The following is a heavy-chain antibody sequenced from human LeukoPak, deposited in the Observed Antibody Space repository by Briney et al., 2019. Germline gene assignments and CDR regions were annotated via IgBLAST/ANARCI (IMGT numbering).Heavy chain of an antibody. V-gene: IGHV1-8*01. CDR3: ARGIRVREKANAVLYYFDY. CDR2: MNPNSGNT. Sequence: ASVKVSCKASGYTFTSYDINWVRQATGQGLEWMGWMNPNSGNTGYAQKFQGRVTMTRNTSISTAYMELSSLRSEDTAVYYCARGIRVREKANAVLYYFDYWGQGTLVTVSS. J-gene: IGHJ4*02. CDR1: GYTFTSYD. D-gene: IGHD4/OR15-4a*01.